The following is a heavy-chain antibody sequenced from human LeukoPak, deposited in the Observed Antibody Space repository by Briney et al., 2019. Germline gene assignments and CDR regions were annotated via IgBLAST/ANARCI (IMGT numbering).Heavy chain of an antibody. D-gene: IGHD2-21*02. CDR1: GFTFSSYS. V-gene: IGHV3-7*01. CDR3: TSWGDTTAEYFQR. CDR2: INPDGRDA. J-gene: IGHJ1*01. Sequence: GGSLRLSCAASGFTFSSYSMNWVRQAPGKGLEWVAHINPDGRDAYYVDSVKGRFTISRDNARNSMYLQMNSLRVEDTAVYYCTSWGDTTAEYFQRWGQGTLVTVSS.